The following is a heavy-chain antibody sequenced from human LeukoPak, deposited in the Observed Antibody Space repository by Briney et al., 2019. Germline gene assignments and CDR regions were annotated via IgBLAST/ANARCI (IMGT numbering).Heavy chain of an antibody. CDR2: INPHSGAT. CDR1: GYTFTGYY. Sequence: ASVKVSCKASGYTFTGYYLHWVRQAPGQGLEWMGWINPHSGATKYAQKFQGRVTMTRDTFISTAYMELSRLSSDDTAVYFCARVGITAATADYWGQGTLVTVSS. D-gene: IGHD6-25*01. V-gene: IGHV1-2*02. J-gene: IGHJ4*02. CDR3: ARVGITAATADY.